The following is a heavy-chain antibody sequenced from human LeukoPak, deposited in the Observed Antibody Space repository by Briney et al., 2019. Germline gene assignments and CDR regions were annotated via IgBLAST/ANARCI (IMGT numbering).Heavy chain of an antibody. CDR3: ARSPAFYDGAVVKYYFDY. V-gene: IGHV3-23*01. Sequence: GGSLRLSCAASGFTFSSYAMSWVRQAPGKGLEWVSSISGSGNRTYYADSVKGRFTISRDNSKNTLFLQMNSLRAEDTAVYYCARSPAFYDGAVVKYYFDYWGQGTLVTVSS. CDR2: ISGSGNRT. J-gene: IGHJ4*02. CDR1: GFTFSSYA. D-gene: IGHD6-19*01.